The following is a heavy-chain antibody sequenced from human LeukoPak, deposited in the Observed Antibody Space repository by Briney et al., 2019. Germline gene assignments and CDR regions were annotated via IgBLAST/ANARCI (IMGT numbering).Heavy chain of an antibody. D-gene: IGHD6-13*01. J-gene: IGHJ6*02. CDR3: ARDSGYSSSWYLDV. Sequence: PSETLSLTCAVSGGSISSSNWWSWVRQPPGKGLEWIGSIYYSGSTYYNPSLKSRVTISVDTSKNQFSLKLSSVTAADTAVYYCARDSGYSSSWYLDVWGQGTTVTVSS. CDR2: IYYSGST. V-gene: IGHV4-4*02. CDR1: GGSISSSNW.